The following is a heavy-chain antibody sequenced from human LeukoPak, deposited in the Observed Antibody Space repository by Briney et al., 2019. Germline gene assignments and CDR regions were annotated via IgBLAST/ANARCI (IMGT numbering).Heavy chain of an antibody. CDR1: GGSISTYY. D-gene: IGHD1-14*01. Sequence: PSETLSLTCTVSGGSISTYYWSWIRQPPGKRLEGIGYVYYSGNTNYNPSLQSRVTISVDTPKHQFSLNLNSVTAADTALYYCARVGTFAFDIWGQGTMVTVSS. J-gene: IGHJ3*02. V-gene: IGHV4-59*01. CDR3: ARVGTFAFDI. CDR2: VYYSGNT.